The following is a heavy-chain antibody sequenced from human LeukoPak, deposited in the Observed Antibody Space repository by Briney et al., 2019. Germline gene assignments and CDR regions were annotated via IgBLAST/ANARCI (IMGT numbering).Heavy chain of an antibody. Sequence: GGSLRLSCATSGFTFSSYAMSWARQAPGKGLEWVAVISGSASTTNYADSVKGRFTISRDNSKNTLYLQMNSLRPEDTAVYYCARDIVEPPGSGRYFDNWGQGTLITVSS. CDR3: ARDIVEPPGSGRYFDN. J-gene: IGHJ4*02. CDR1: GFTFSSYA. CDR2: ISGSASTT. D-gene: IGHD1-14*01. V-gene: IGHV3-23*01.